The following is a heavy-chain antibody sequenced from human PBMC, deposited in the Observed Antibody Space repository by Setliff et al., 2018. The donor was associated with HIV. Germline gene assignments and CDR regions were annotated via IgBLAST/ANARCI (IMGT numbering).Heavy chain of an antibody. CDR2: INPKSGAT. Sequence: ASVKVSCKTFGYRFTDFYVNWVRQAPGQGLEWMGWINPKSGATKNAQKFQGRVTMTRDTSISTVYMELSSLRSDDTAVYYCARDVAEMIVPLDDSWGQGTLVTVSS. CDR1: GYRFTDFY. D-gene: IGHD3-22*01. CDR3: ARDVAEMIVPLDDS. V-gene: IGHV1-2*02. J-gene: IGHJ4*02.